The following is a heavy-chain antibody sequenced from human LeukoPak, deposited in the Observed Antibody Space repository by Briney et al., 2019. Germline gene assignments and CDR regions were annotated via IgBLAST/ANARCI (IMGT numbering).Heavy chain of an antibody. J-gene: IGHJ3*02. D-gene: IGHD2-8*01. CDR2: IYYSGST. V-gene: IGHV4-39*01. CDR1: GGSISSSSYY. Sequence: SETLSLTCTVSGGSISSSSYYWGWIRQPPGKGLEWIGSIYYSGSTYYNPSLKSRVTISVDSSKNQFSLKLSSVTAADTAVYYCARTGDIVLMVYAIAAFDIWGQGTMVTVSS. CDR3: ARTGDIVLMVYAIAAFDI.